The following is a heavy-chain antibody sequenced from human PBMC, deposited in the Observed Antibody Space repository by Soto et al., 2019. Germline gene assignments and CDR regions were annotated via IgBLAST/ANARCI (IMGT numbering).Heavy chain of an antibody. CDR2: IITIFGTA. V-gene: IGHV1-69*01. J-gene: IGHJ6*02. D-gene: IGHD6-19*01. CDR1: GGTFSSYA. CDR3: ASGIAVADYYYYGMDV. Sequence: QVQLVQSGAEVKKPGSSVKVSCKASGGTFSSYAISWVRQAPGQGLEWMGGIITIFGTANYAQKFQGRVTITADESTSTAYMELSSLRSEDTAVYYCASGIAVADYYYYGMDVWGQGTTVTVSS.